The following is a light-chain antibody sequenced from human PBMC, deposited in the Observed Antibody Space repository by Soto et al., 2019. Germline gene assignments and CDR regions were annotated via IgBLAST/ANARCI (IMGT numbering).Light chain of an antibody. CDR3: QQYNSYSWT. J-gene: IGKJ1*01. CDR2: DAS. V-gene: IGKV1-5*01. Sequence: DIQMTQSPSFLSASVGDKVTITCRATERVSKWLAWYQEKPGNPPRPLIYDASTLESGVPSRFIGSGAGTEFTLTISSFQADDFAIYYCQQYNSYSWTVXQGTKVDSK. CDR1: ERVSKW.